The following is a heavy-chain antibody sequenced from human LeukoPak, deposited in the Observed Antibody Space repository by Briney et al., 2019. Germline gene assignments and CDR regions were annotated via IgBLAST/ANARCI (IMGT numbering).Heavy chain of an antibody. V-gene: IGHV3-7*01. CDR3: ARWDGRGGPDY. J-gene: IGHJ4*02. D-gene: IGHD3-16*01. Sequence: GGSLRLSCAASGFTLSNYWMSWVRQAPGKGLDWVANIKQDGSEKYYVDSVKGQFTISRDNAKNSLYLEMNSLRAEDTAVYYCARWDGRGGPDYWGQGTLVTVSS. CDR2: IKQDGSEK. CDR1: GFTLSNYW.